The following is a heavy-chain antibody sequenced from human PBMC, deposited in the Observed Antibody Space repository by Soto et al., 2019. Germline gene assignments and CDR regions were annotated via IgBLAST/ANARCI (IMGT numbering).Heavy chain of an antibody. CDR2: ISADKGNT. J-gene: IGHJ3*02. CDR1: GYIFTTYG. V-gene: IGHV1-18*01. CDR3: ARGSRFDAFDI. Sequence: QDQLVQSGAEVKKPRASVKVSCKASGYIFTTYGIGWVRQAPGQGLEWMAWISADKGNTDYAQKFQDRVTVTTDISTNTAYMELSSLRSDDTAVYYCARGSRFDAFDIWGQGTMVTVSS.